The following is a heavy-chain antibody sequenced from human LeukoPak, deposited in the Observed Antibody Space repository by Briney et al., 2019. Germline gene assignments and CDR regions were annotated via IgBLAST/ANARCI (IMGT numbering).Heavy chain of an antibody. CDR2: ISGSGDNT. CDR3: AKGRGWEASYYYYYMDV. J-gene: IGHJ6*03. V-gene: IGHV3-23*01. CDR1: GFTFSSHG. Sequence: PGGSLRLSCAASGFTFSSHGMSWVRQAPGKGLEWVSTISGSGDNTYYADSVKGRFTISRDNSKNTLYLQMNSLRAEDTAVYYCAKGRGWEASYYYYYMDVWGKGTTVTISS. D-gene: IGHD1-26*01.